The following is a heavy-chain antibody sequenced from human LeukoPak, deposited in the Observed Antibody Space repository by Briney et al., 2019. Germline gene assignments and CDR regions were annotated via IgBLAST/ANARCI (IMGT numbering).Heavy chain of an antibody. J-gene: IGHJ4*02. D-gene: IGHD6-13*01. Sequence: SETLSLTCTVYGGSFSGYYWSWIRQPPGKGLEWIGEINHSGSTNYNPSLKSRVTISVDTSKNLFSLKLSSVTAADTAVYYCARVGTGIAAAYTDYWGQGTLVTVSS. CDR3: ARVGTGIAAAYTDY. V-gene: IGHV4-34*01. CDR2: INHSGST. CDR1: GGSFSGYY.